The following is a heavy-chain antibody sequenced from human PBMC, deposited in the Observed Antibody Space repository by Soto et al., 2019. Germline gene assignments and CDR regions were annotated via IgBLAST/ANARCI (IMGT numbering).Heavy chain of an antibody. Sequence: PGGSLRLSCAASGFTFSNYAMTWVRQAPGKGLEWVSTINGNGDDTYYAGSVKGRFTISRDNSKGTVYLQMNTLSAEDTAVYYCATRFCTSGTCVRNIAYWGQGTLVTV. CDR3: ATRFCTSGTCVRNIAY. V-gene: IGHV3-23*01. J-gene: IGHJ4*02. D-gene: IGHD2-8*01. CDR1: GFTFSNYA. CDR2: INGNGDDT.